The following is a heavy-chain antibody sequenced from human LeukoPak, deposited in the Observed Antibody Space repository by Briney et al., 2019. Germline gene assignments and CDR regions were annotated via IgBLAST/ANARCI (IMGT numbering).Heavy chain of an antibody. CDR1: GFTFSSYA. J-gene: IGHJ3*02. Sequence: GGSLRLSCAASGFTFSSYAMSWVRQAQGKWLEWVSGISGSGGSTYDADSVKGRFTISRDNSKNTLYLQMNSLRVEDTAVYYCARDIRPGDDYGDAFDIWGQGTMVTVSS. CDR3: ARDIRPGDDYGDAFDI. V-gene: IGHV3-23*01. D-gene: IGHD4-17*01. CDR2: ISGSGGST.